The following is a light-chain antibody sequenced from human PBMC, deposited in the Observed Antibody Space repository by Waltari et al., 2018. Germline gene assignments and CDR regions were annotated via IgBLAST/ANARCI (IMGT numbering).Light chain of an antibody. CDR2: GAS. J-gene: IGKJ3*01. Sequence: EIVMTQSPATLSVSPGERATLSCRASQSVSSNLAWYQQKPGQAPRLLIYGASTRATGIPARISGSGSGTEFTLTISSLQSEDFAVYYCQQYNNWQFTFGPGTKVDIK. CDR3: QQYNNWQFT. CDR1: QSVSSN. V-gene: IGKV3-15*01.